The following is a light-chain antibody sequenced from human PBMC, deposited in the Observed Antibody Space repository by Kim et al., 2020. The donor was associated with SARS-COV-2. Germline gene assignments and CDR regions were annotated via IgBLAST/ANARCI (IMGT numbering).Light chain of an antibody. J-gene: IGKJ1*01. V-gene: IGKV1-39*01. CDR1: QGIGVF. Sequence: ASVGDRVTIVCAASQGIGVFLHWYQQRPGRAPNLLIYAASNLHSGVPPRFSGSGSGTDFTLTINNLQPEDIATYFCHQTYTTPQTFGQGTKVDIK. CDR3: HQTYTTPQT. CDR2: AAS.